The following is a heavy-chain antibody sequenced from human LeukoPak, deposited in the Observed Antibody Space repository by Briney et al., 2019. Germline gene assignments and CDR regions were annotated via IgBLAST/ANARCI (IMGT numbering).Heavy chain of an antibody. V-gene: IGHV4-59*01. Sequence: PSETLSVTCTVSGASITSYYWTWIRQPPGKGLEWIGYIHYSGSTNYNPSLKSRVTIPVDTSKNQFSLKLSSVTAADTAVYYCARDLRAAYWGQGTLVTVSS. D-gene: IGHD3-16*01. CDR3: ARDLRAAY. CDR2: IHYSGST. CDR1: GASITSYY. J-gene: IGHJ4*02.